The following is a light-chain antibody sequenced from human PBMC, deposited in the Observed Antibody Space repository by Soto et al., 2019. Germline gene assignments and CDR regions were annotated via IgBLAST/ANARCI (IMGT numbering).Light chain of an antibody. CDR1: SSNIGSNY. CDR3: AAWDDSLSGPV. V-gene: IGLV1-47*01. CDR2: RNN. J-gene: IGLJ2*01. Sequence: QSVVTQPPSATGTPGQRVTISCSGSSSNIGSNYVYWYQQLPGTAPKLLIYRNNLRPSGVPDRFSGSKSGTSASLAISGLRSEDEADYYCAAWDDSLSGPVFGGGTKVTVL.